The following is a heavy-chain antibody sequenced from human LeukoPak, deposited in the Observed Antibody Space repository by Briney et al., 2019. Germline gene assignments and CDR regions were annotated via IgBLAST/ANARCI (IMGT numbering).Heavy chain of an antibody. D-gene: IGHD1-26*01. J-gene: IGHJ4*02. CDR3: AKDRGGATPSFDF. Sequence: PGGSLRLSCAASGFTFSNYAMSWVRQAPGEGLEWVSTITGSGGSTYYADSVQGRFTISRDNSKNTLYLQMNSLRAADTAVYYCAKDRGGATPSFDFWGQGTLVSVSS. CDR2: ITGSGGST. V-gene: IGHV3-23*01. CDR1: GFTFSNYA.